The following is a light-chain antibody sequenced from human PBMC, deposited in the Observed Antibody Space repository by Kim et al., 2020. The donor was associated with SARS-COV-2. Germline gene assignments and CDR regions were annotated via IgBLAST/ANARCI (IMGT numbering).Light chain of an antibody. J-gene: IGLJ2*01. V-gene: IGLV3-19*01. CDR2: GKN. Sequence: SSELTQDPAVSVALGQTVRITCQGDSLRSYYATWYQQKPGQAPIVVIYGKNNRPSGIPDRFSGSSSGDTASLTITGTQAGDEADYYCNSRGSNDNVLFGGETKLTVL. CDR1: SLRSYY. CDR3: NSRGSNDNVL.